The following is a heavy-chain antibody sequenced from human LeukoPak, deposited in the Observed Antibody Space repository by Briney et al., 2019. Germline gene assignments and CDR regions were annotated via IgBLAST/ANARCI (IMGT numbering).Heavy chain of an antibody. Sequence: GESLMISCKGSGYSFTSYWISWVRQLPGKGLEWMGRIDPSDSYTNYSPSFQGHVTISADKSISTAYLQWSSLKASDTAMYYCARPSYGDYVPFDYWGQGTLVTVSS. CDR3: ARPSYGDYVPFDY. D-gene: IGHD4-17*01. V-gene: IGHV5-10-1*01. CDR1: GYSFTSYW. CDR2: IDPSDSYT. J-gene: IGHJ4*02.